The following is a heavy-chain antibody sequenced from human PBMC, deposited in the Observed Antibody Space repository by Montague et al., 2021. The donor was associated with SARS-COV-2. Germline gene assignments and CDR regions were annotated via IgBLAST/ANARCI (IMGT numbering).Heavy chain of an antibody. J-gene: IGHJ6*02. CDR1: GDSVSSISAS. CDR2: TYYMSKWYN. Sequence: CAISGDSVSSISASCNSVRQSPSRGLEWLGRTYYMSKWYNDYAVSVRGRVTINPVTSKNQFSLQLNSVTPEDTAIYYCTSGREGNYNVMDVWGQGTTVTVSS. V-gene: IGHV6-1*01. D-gene: IGHD1-1*01. CDR3: TSGREGNYNVMDV.